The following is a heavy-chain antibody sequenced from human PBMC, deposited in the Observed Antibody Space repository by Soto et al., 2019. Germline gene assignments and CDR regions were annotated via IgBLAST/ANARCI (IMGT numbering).Heavy chain of an antibody. CDR1: GGSISSYY. V-gene: IGHV4-59*01. D-gene: IGHD3-22*01. CDR3: ARENGYYDSSGYYYNWFDP. Sequence: ETLSLTCTVSGGSISSYYWSWIRQPPGKGLEWIGYIYYSGSTNYNPSLKSRVTISVDTSKNQFSLKLSSVTAADTAVYYCARENGYYDSSGYYYNWFDPWGQGTLVTVSS. J-gene: IGHJ5*02. CDR2: IYYSGST.